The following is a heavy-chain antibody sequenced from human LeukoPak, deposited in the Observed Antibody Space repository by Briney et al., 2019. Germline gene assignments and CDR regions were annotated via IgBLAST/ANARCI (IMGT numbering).Heavy chain of an antibody. CDR3: AARLRFLEWLFLVD. J-gene: IGHJ4*02. D-gene: IGHD3-3*01. Sequence: ASVKVSCTASGGTFSSYAISWVRQAPGQGLEWMGGIIPIFGTANYAQKFQGRVTITADESTSTAYMELSSLRSEDTAVYYCAARLRFLEWLFLVDWGQGTLVTVSS. CDR1: GGTFSSYA. V-gene: IGHV1-69*13. CDR2: IIPIFGTA.